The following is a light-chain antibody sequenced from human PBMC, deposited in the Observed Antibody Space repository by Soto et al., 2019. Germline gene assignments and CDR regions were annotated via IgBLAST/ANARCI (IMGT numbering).Light chain of an antibody. V-gene: IGKV3-20*01. CDR1: QSVSSSY. J-gene: IGKJ2*01. CDR2: DAS. Sequence: EIVLTQSPGTLSLSPGERATLSCRASQSVSSSYLAWYQQKPGQAPRLLIYDASSRATGIPDRFSGSGSGTDFTLSISRLEPEDFAVYYCQQYGISPPYTFGQGTKLEIK. CDR3: QQYGISPPYT.